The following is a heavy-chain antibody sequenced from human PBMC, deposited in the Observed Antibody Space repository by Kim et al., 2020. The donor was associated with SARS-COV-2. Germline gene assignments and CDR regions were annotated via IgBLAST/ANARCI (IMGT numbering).Heavy chain of an antibody. CDR1: GFTFSSYW. Sequence: GGSLRLSCAASGFTFSSYWMSWVRQAPGKGLEWVANIKQDGSEKYYVDSVKGRFTISRDNAKNSLYLQMNSLRAEDTAVYYCATIPAAIRGRITMVPWFDPWGQGTLVTVSS. CDR2: IKQDGSEK. J-gene: IGHJ5*02. CDR3: ATIPAAIRGRITMVPWFDP. V-gene: IGHV3-7*01. D-gene: IGHD3-10*01.